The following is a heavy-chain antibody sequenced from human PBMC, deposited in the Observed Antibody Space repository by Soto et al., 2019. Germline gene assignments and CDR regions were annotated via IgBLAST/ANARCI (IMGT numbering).Heavy chain of an antibody. CDR1: GKSLSEVS. Sequence: VASVKVSCKVYGKSLSEVSIHWVRQAPGQGLEWMGGSIPIFGTANYAQKFQGRVTITADTSTSTAYMELSSLRSEDTAVYYCAVVGAASTSYSGMDISGQGTTVTVSS. V-gene: IGHV1-69*06. CDR3: AVVGAASTSYSGMDI. D-gene: IGHD2-15*01. CDR2: SIPIFGTA. J-gene: IGHJ6*02.